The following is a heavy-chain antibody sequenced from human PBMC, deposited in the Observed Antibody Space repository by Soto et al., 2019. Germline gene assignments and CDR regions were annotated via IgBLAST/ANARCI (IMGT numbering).Heavy chain of an antibody. Sequence: AGGSLRLSCAASGFTFSSYAMSWVRQAPGKGLEWVSAISGSGGSTYYADSVKGRFTISRDNSKNTLYLQMNSLRAEDTAVYYCAKPKDDFWSGYYFDYWGQGTLVTVSS. J-gene: IGHJ4*02. CDR1: GFTFSSYA. D-gene: IGHD3-3*01. V-gene: IGHV3-23*01. CDR3: AKPKDDFWSGYYFDY. CDR2: ISGSGGST.